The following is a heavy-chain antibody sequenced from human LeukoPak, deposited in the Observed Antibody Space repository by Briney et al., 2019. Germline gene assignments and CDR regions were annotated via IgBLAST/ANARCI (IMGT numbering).Heavy chain of an antibody. Sequence: ASVKVSCKASGSTFSNSNINWVRQATGQGLEWMGWMNPNSGNTGYAQKFQGRVTMTRNTSISTAYMELSSLRSEDTAVYYCARVSSSWYRGVGYWGQGTLVTVSS. CDR1: GSTFSNSN. V-gene: IGHV1-8*01. J-gene: IGHJ4*02. D-gene: IGHD6-13*01. CDR2: MNPNSGNT. CDR3: ARVSSSWYRGVGY.